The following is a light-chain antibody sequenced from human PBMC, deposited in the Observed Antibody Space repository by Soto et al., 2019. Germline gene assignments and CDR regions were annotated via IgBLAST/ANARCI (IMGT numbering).Light chain of an antibody. J-gene: IGKJ1*01. CDR1: QSISNW. V-gene: IGKV1-5*03. CDR2: KAS. Sequence: DIQMTQSPSTLSASVGDRVTITCLASQSISNWLAWYQQKAGKAPELLIYKASRLESGVPSRFSGSGTGTDFTLTIISLQPDDFATYYCQQYNSYSITFVQGTKVEIK. CDR3: QQYNSYSIT.